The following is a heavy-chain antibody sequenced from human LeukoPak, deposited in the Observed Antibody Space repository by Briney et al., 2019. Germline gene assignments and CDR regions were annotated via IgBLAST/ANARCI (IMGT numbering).Heavy chain of an antibody. J-gene: IGHJ1*01. D-gene: IGHD6-13*01. CDR1: GGSISSSSYY. V-gene: IGHV4-39*01. CDR3: ARQGSGWYGEYFQH. Sequence: SETLSLTCTVSGGSISSSSYYWGWIRQPPGKGLEWIGSIYYSGSTYYNPSLKSRVTISVDTSKNQFSLKLSSVTAADTAVYYCARQGSGWYGEYFQHWGQGTLVTVSS. CDR2: IYYSGST.